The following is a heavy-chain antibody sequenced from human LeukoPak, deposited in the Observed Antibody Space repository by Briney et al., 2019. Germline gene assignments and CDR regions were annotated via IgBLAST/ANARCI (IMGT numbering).Heavy chain of an antibody. CDR3: ARGSAVVSAFDY. CDR1: GGSISSYY. CDR2: IYTSGST. V-gene: IGHV4-4*07. J-gene: IGHJ4*02. Sequence: LETLSLTCTVSGGSISSYYWSWIRQPAGKGLEWIGRIYTSGSTNYNPSLKSRVTMSVDTSKNQFSLKLSSVTAADTAVYYCARGSAVVSAFDYWGQGTLVTVSS. D-gene: IGHD3-22*01.